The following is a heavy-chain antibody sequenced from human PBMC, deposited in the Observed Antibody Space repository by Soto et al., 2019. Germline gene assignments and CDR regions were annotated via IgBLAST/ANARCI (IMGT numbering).Heavy chain of an antibody. J-gene: IGHJ6*02. D-gene: IGHD3-3*01. CDR2: IYYSGST. CDR1: GGSISSYY. V-gene: IGHV4-59*01. Sequence: PSETLSLTCTVSGGSISSYYWSWIRQPPGKGLEWIGYIYYSGSTNYNPSLKSRVTISVDTSKNQFSLKLSSVTAADTAVYYCAGGRFFGVDPRHYYYGMDVWGQGTTVTVS. CDR3: AGGRFFGVDPRHYYYGMDV.